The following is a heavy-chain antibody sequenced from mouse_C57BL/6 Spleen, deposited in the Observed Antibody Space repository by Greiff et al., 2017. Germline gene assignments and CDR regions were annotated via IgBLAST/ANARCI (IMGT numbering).Heavy chain of an antibody. J-gene: IGHJ3*01. CDR2: IDPSDSYT. CDR1: GYTFTSYW. Sequence: VQLQQSGAELVRPGTSVKLSCKASGYTFTSYWMHWVKQRPGQGLEWIGVIDPSDSYTNYNQKFKGKATLTVDTSSSTAYMQLSSLTSEDSAVYYCASYYYYGSSSFAYWGQGTLVTVSA. D-gene: IGHD1-1*01. CDR3: ASYYYYGSSSFAY. V-gene: IGHV1-59*01.